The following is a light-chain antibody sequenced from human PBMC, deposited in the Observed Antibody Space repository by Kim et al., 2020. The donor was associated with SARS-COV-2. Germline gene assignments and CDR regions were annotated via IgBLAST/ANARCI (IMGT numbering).Light chain of an antibody. V-gene: IGKV1-27*01. Sequence: VGDTVSTTRRASEGISTCLAWYQQKPGKAPNLLIYNASTLREGVPYRFSGSGSGTEFTLTIRSLQPEDIVNYYCHNSNSAPRTFGPGTKVDIK. CDR2: NAS. CDR3: HNSNSAPRT. CDR1: EGISTC. J-gene: IGKJ1*01.